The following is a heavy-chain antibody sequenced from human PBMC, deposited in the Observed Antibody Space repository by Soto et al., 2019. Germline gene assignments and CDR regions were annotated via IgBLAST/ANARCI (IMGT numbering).Heavy chain of an antibody. Sequence: SGPTLVNPTQTLTLTCTFSGFSLSTSGMCVSWIRQPPGKALEWLARIDWDDDKYYSISLETRLTISKDTSKNQVVLTMTNMDAVDTAAYYCARAPSGEIESTTSFDYWGQGTLVTVSS. CDR1: GFSLSTSGMC. V-gene: IGHV2-70*11. D-gene: IGHD2-15*01. CDR3: ARAPSGEIESTTSFDY. J-gene: IGHJ4*02. CDR2: IDWDDDK.